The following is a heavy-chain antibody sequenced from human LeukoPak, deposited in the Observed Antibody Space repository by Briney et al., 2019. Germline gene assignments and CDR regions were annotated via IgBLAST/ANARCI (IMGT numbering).Heavy chain of an antibody. CDR1: GFTFTSSA. J-gene: IGHJ5*02. CDR2: IVVGSGNT. V-gene: IGHV1-58*01. Sequence: SVKVSCKASGFTFTSSAVQWVRQARGQRLEWIGWIVVGSGNTNYAQKFQERVTITRDTSISTAYMELSRLRSDDTAVYYCARGIVGVSNWFDPWGQGTLVTVSS. CDR3: ARGIVGVSNWFDP. D-gene: IGHD1-26*01.